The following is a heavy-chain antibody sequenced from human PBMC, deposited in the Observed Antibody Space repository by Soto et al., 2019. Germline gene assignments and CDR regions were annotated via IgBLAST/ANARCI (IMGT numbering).Heavy chain of an antibody. CDR1: GYTFTTFW. D-gene: IGHD2-2*01. CDR2: IDPGDTYA. J-gene: IGHJ5*02. Sequence: GESLKISCTGFGYTFTTFWISLVLQMPGRGLEWMGRIDPGDTYATYSPAFQCHVTISADKATSTAYLQWSSLKASDTAMYFCARIYCTTTTCDSWFDPWGQGTLVTVSS. V-gene: IGHV5-10-1*01. CDR3: ARIYCTTTTCDSWFDP.